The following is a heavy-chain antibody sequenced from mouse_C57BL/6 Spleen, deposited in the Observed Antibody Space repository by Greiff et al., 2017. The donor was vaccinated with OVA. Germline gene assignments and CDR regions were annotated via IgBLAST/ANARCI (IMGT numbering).Heavy chain of an antibody. D-gene: IGHD3-3*01. CDR3: ARDHTRGYAMDY. V-gene: IGHV5-17*01. Sequence: EVMLVESGGGLVKPGGSLKLSCAASGFSFSDYGMHWVRQAPEKGLEWVAYISSGSCTFYYADPVKGRFPISRDNAKNTLFLQRTSLRSEDTAMYYCARDHTRGYAMDYWGQGTSVTVSS. CDR2: ISSGSCTF. J-gene: IGHJ4*01. CDR1: GFSFSDYG.